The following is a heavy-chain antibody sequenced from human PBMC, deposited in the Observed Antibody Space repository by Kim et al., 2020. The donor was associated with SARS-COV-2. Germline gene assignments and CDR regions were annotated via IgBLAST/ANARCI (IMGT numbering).Heavy chain of an antibody. Sequence: GGSLRLSCAASGFTFSSYSMNWVRQAPGKGLEWVSYISSSSSTIYYADSVKGRFTISRDNAKNSLYLQMNSLRDEDTAVYYCARVADYYDSSGYYYYYGMDVWGPGTTVTVSS. J-gene: IGHJ6*02. V-gene: IGHV3-48*02. CDR1: GFTFSSYS. CDR3: ARVADYYDSSGYYYYYGMDV. CDR2: ISSSSSTI. D-gene: IGHD3-22*01.